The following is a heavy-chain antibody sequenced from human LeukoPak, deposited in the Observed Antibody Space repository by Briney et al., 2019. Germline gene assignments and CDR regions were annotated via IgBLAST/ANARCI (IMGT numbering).Heavy chain of an antibody. V-gene: IGHV1-69*05. J-gene: IGHJ5*02. CDR2: IIPIFGTA. CDR1: GGTFSSYA. CDR3: ARVYYDSSGYSP. D-gene: IGHD3-22*01. Sequence: SVKVSCKASGGTFSSYAISWVRQAPGEGLEWMGRIIPIFGTANYAQKFQGRVTITTDESTSTAYMELSSLRSEDTAVYYCARVYYDSSGYSPWGQGTLVTVSS.